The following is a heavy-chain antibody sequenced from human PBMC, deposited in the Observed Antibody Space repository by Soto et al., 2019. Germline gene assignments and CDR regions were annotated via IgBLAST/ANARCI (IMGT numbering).Heavy chain of an antibody. CDR1: GYTFTSYD. D-gene: IGHD2-15*01. J-gene: IGHJ3*02. CDR3: ARGQGDIVVVVAATPTDAFDI. CDR2: MNPNSGNT. Sequence: ASVKVSCKASGYTFTSYDINWVRQATGQGLEWMGWMNPNSGNTGYAQKFQGRVTMTRNTSISTAYMELSSLRSEDTAVYYCARGQGDIVVVVAATPTDAFDIWGQGTMVPVSS. V-gene: IGHV1-8*01.